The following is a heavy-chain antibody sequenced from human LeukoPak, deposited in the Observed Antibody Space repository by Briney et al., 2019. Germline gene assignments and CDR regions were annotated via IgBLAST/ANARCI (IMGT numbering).Heavy chain of an antibody. CDR2: IYHSGTT. Sequence: SETLSLTCTVSGYSISSGYYWGWIRQPSGKGLEWIGTIYHSGTTYYNPSLGSRVTISLDTSKNQFSLNLSSVTAADTAVYYCARDSITILGYFDYWGQGTLVTVSS. CDR3: ARDSITILGYFDY. D-gene: IGHD3-3*01. CDR1: GYSISSGYY. J-gene: IGHJ4*02. V-gene: IGHV4-38-2*02.